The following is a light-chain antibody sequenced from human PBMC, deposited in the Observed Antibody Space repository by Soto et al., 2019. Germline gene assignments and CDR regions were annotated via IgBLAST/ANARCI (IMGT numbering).Light chain of an antibody. CDR3: QQYYDDPPLI. V-gene: IGKV3-15*01. CDR2: GAS. Sequence: EIVMTQSPATLSVSPGERATLSCRASRNINRKLAWYQQKPGQAPRLLISGASARATSIPARFSGSGSGTEFTITISSLQSEDFAVYYCQQYYDDPPLIFCGGTKVEIQ. J-gene: IGKJ4*01. CDR1: RNINRK.